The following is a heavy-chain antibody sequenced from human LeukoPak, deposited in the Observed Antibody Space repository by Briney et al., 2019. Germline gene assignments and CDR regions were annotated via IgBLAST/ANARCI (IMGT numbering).Heavy chain of an antibody. Sequence: SGGSLRLSCAASGFTFSSYSMNWVRQAPGKGLEWVSSISSSSSYIYYADSVKGGFTISRDNPKNSLYLQMNSLRAEDTAVYYCARGGGYCSGGSCYEYWGQGTLVTVSS. CDR1: GFTFSSYS. CDR3: ARGGGYCSGGSCYEY. V-gene: IGHV3-21*01. CDR2: ISSSSSYI. J-gene: IGHJ4*02. D-gene: IGHD2-15*01.